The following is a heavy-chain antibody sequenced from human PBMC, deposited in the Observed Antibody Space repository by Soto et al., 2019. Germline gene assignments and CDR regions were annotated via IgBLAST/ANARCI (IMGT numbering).Heavy chain of an antibody. J-gene: IGHJ6*02. CDR3: AGRGQWLRGDYYGMDV. CDR1: GYTFTSYG. V-gene: IGHV1-18*01. Sequence: ASVKVSCKASGYTFTSYGISWVRQAPGQGLEWMGWISAYNGNTNYAQKLQGRVTMTTDTSTSTAYMELRSLRSDDTAVYYCAGRGQWLRGDYYGMDVWGQGTTVTVSS. CDR2: ISAYNGNT. D-gene: IGHD6-19*01.